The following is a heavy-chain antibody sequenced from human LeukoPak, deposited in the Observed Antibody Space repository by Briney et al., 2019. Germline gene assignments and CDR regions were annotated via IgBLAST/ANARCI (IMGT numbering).Heavy chain of an antibody. CDR1: GGSISSYY. V-gene: IGHV4-4*07. J-gene: IGHJ3*02. Sequence: PSETLSLTCTVSGGSISSYYWSWIRQPAGKGLEWIGRIYTSGSTNYNPSLKSRVTMSVDTSKNQFSLKLSSVTAADTAVYYCARSPLQLVHYAFDIWGQGTMVTVSS. CDR2: IYTSGST. CDR3: ARSPLQLVHYAFDI. D-gene: IGHD6-13*01.